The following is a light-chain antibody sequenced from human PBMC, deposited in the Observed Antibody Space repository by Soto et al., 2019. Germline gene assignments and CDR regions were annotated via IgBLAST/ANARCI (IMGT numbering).Light chain of an antibody. CDR3: QQDSSWPLT. CDR1: HSVGTF. J-gene: IGKJ4*01. CDR2: DAS. V-gene: IGKV3-11*01. Sequence: EIVLTQSPATLSLSPGDRATLSCRASHSVGTFLAWYQQKPGQAPRLLIYDASDTATGIPARFSGSGSGTDFTLTISSLQSEHLGVYYCQQDSSWPLTFGGGTKVEIK.